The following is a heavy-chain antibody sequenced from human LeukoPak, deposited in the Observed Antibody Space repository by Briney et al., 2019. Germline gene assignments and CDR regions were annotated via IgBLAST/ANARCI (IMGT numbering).Heavy chain of an antibody. D-gene: IGHD1-26*01. CDR1: GCTFTSYG. CDR3: ASSGSRAFDY. J-gene: IGHJ4*02. Sequence: ASVKVSCKASGCTFTSYGMNWVRQAPGQGLEWMGWINTNTGNPTYAQGFTGRFVFSLDTSVSTAYLQISSLKAEDTAVYYCASSGSRAFDYWGQGTLVTVSS. CDR2: INTNTGNP. V-gene: IGHV7-4-1*02.